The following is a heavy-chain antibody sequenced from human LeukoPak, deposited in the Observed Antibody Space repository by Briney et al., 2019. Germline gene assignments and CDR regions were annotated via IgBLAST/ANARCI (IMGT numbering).Heavy chain of an antibody. Sequence: VASVKVSCKASGYTFTNYGVSWVRQAPGQGLEWMGWISGYNGNTNSAQKFQGRVTMTTDTSTSTAYMELRSLRSDDTAVYYCARSLTVAALDVWGKGTTVTVSS. J-gene: IGHJ6*04. V-gene: IGHV1-18*01. CDR1: GYTFTNYG. CDR3: ARSLTVAALDV. D-gene: IGHD1-14*01. CDR2: ISGYNGNT.